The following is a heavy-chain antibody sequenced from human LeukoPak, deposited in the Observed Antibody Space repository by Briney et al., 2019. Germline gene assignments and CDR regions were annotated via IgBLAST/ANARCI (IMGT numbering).Heavy chain of an antibody. CDR1: GGSISSSSFY. D-gene: IGHD6-13*01. CDR2: VYYSGST. J-gene: IGHJ4*02. CDR3: ARAWGATAGSYYFDF. Sequence: SETLSLTCTVSGGSISSSSFYWGWIRQPPGKGLEWIGSVYYSGSTSYNPSLKSRVTISVDTSKNQFSLRLSSVTAADTAVYFCARAWGATAGSYYFDFWGQGAQVTVSS. V-gene: IGHV4-39*07.